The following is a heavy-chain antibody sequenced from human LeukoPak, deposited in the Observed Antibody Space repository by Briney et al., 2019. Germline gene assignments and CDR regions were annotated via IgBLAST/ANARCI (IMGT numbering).Heavy chain of an antibody. Sequence: GRSLRLSCAASGFTFSSYAMHWVRQAPGKGLEWVAVISYDGSNKYYADSVKGRFTISRDNSKNTLYLQMNSLRAEDTAVYYCARDNHSEYFDYWGQGTLVTVSS. J-gene: IGHJ4*02. CDR2: ISYDGSNK. V-gene: IGHV3-30-3*01. CDR1: GFTFSSYA. D-gene: IGHD1-14*01. CDR3: ARDNHSEYFDY.